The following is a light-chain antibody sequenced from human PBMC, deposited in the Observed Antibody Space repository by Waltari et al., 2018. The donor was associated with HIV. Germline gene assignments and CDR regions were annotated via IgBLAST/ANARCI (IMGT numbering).Light chain of an antibody. V-gene: IGKV3-20*01. Sequence: EIVLTQSPATLSLSPGERAILSCRASQTIRDTFLAWYQQRPGQDPTLLISGASTRATGIPDRFSGNGSGTEFTLTISRLEPADLAVYYCQQYGSPPRTFGQGTKVEIK. J-gene: IGKJ1*01. CDR3: QQYGSPPRT. CDR1: QTIRDTF. CDR2: GAS.